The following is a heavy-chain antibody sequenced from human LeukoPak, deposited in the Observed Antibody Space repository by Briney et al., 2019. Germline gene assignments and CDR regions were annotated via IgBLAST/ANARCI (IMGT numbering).Heavy chain of an antibody. CDR3: ARGSEQLVLEY. CDR2: IYYSGST. CDR1: GGSISSYY. Sequence: SETLSLTCTVSGGSISSYYWSWIRQPPGNGLEWIGYIYYSGSTNYNPSLKSRVTISVDTSKNQFSLKLSSVTAADTAVYYCARGSEQLVLEYWGQGTLVTVSS. D-gene: IGHD6-6*01. V-gene: IGHV4-59*01. J-gene: IGHJ4*02.